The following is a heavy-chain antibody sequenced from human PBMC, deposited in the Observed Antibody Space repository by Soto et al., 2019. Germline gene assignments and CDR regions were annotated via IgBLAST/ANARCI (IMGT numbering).Heavy chain of an antibody. V-gene: IGHV3-30*18. J-gene: IGHJ4*02. D-gene: IGHD2-2*01. CDR3: AKAIYDYLDY. CDR1: GFTFSTYG. Sequence: QVQLVESGGAVVQPERSLRLSCTASGFTFSTYGMHWVRQAPGKGLEWVAVISYDGSNKYYADSVKGRFTISRDNSKNTLYLQMNSLRVEDTAVYYCAKAIYDYLDYWGQGTLVTVSS. CDR2: ISYDGSNK.